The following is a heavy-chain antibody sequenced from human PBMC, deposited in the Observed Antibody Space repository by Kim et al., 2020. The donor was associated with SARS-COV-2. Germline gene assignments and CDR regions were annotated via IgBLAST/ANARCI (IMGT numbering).Heavy chain of an antibody. D-gene: IGHD6-19*01. Sequence: GESLKISCKGSGYSFTNYWLAWVRQMPGKGLEWMGIIYPGDSDTRYSPSFQGQVTISADKSISTAYLQWSSLKASDTAMYYCARSIAVAGGYYYYGMDVWGQGTTVTVSS. J-gene: IGHJ6*02. V-gene: IGHV5-51*01. CDR2: IYPGDSDT. CDR3: ARSIAVAGGYYYYGMDV. CDR1: GYSFTNYW.